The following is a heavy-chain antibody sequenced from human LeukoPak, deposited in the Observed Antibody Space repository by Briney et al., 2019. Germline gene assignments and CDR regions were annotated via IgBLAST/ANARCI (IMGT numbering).Heavy chain of an antibody. J-gene: IGHJ4*02. CDR2: ISGSGGGT. Sequence: GGSLRLSCAASGFTFSSYAMSWVRQAPEKGLEWVSTISGSGGGTYYADSVKGRFTMSRDDCKNRLYLHINSLRAEDTAVYYCVKDLGRYRNNCFDYWGQGTLVTVSS. CDR3: VKDLGRYRNNCFDY. V-gene: IGHV3-23*01. CDR1: GFTFSSYA. D-gene: IGHD1-1*01.